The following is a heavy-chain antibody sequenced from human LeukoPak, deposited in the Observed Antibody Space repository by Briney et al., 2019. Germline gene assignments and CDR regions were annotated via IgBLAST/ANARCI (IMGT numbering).Heavy chain of an antibody. CDR1: GFTVSSNY. D-gene: IGHD4-17*01. J-gene: IGHJ6*02. CDR2: XXXXXXT. CDR3: ARANHSVTTSGVHYYYYYGMDV. V-gene: IGHV3-53*01. Sequence: GGSLRLSCAASGFTVSSNYMSWVRQAPGKGXXXXXXXXXXXXTYYADSVKGRFTISRDNSKNTLYLQMNSLRAEDTAVYYCARANHSVTTSGVHYYYYYGMDVWGQGTTVTVSS.